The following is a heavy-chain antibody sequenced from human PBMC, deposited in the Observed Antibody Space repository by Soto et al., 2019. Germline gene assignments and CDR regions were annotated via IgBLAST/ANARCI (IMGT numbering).Heavy chain of an antibody. J-gene: IGHJ4*02. CDR3: ASLQSPQDY. Sequence: LRLSCAASGFTFDDYAMHWVRQAPGKGLEWVSGISWNSGSIGYADSVKGRFTISRDNAKNSLYLQMNSLRAEDTALYYCASLQSPQDYWGQGTLVTVSS. D-gene: IGHD4-4*01. CDR1: GFTFDDYA. CDR2: ISWNSGSI. V-gene: IGHV3-9*01.